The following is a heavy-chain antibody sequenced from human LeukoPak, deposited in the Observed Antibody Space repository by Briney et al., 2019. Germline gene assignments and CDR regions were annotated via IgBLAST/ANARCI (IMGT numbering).Heavy chain of an antibody. CDR2: INHSGST. CDR1: GGSFSGYD. D-gene: IGHD2-2*01. Sequence: PSETLSLTCAVYGGSFSGYDWNWIRQPPGKGLEWIGEINHSGSTNYNPSLKSRVTISVDTSKNQFSLKLSSVTAADTAVYYCAREGSRTSSFDYWGQGTLVTVSS. CDR3: AREGSRTSSFDY. J-gene: IGHJ4*02. V-gene: IGHV4-34*01.